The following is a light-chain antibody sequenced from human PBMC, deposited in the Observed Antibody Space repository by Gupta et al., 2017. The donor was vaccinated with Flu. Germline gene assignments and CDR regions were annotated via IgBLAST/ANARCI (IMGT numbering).Light chain of an antibody. J-gene: IGKJ1*01. CDR1: QSVSSN. Sequence: EIVMTQSPATLSVSPGERATLSCRASQSVSSNLAWYQQKPGQAPRLLIYGASTRATGIPARFSGSGSGTEFTLTISSRQSEDFTVYYCQQYKNWPSGAFGQGTKVEIK. CDR2: GAS. CDR3: QQYKNWPSGA. V-gene: IGKV3-15*01.